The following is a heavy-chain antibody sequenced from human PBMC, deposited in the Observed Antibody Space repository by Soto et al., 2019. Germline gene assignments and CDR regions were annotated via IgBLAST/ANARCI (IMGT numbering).Heavy chain of an antibody. J-gene: IGHJ4*02. CDR2: IWYDGSNK. CDR1: GFTFSSYG. Sequence: QVQLAASGGGVVQHARSLRLSCAASGFTFSSYGMHWVRQAPGTGLEWVAVIWYDGSNKYYADSVKGRFTNSRDNSNIALYLQMNSLRDEDTAVYYCALDRAGGRYSDFDYWGQGTLVTVSS. D-gene: IGHD2-15*01. CDR3: ALDRAGGRYSDFDY. V-gene: IGHV3-33*01.